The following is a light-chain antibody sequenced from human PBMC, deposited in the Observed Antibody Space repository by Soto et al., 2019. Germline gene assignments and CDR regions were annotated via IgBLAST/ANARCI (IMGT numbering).Light chain of an antibody. CDR2: VAS. J-gene: IGKJ1*01. CDR3: KQYGSHPWT. V-gene: IGKV3-20*01. CDR1: QRVSNSW. Sequence: EIVLTQSPGTLSLSPGERATLSCRASQRVSNSWLAWYQHKPGQAPRLLIYVASSRAAGIPDRFSGGGSGTDFTLTITRLEPEDSAVFYCKQYGSHPWTFGQGTKVEIK.